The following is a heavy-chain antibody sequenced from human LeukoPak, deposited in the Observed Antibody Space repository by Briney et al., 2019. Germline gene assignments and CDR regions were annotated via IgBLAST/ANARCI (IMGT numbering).Heavy chain of an antibody. D-gene: IGHD3-22*01. V-gene: IGHV3-30*02. Sequence: GRSLRLSCAASGFTFSSYGMHRVRQAPGKGLEWVAFIRYDGSNKYYADSVKGRFTISRDNSKNTLYLQMNSLRAEDTAVYYCAKPSDLHYYYDSSGYQGSWGQGTLVTVSS. CDR3: AKPSDLHYYYDSSGYQGS. J-gene: IGHJ5*02. CDR2: IRYDGSNK. CDR1: GFTFSSYG.